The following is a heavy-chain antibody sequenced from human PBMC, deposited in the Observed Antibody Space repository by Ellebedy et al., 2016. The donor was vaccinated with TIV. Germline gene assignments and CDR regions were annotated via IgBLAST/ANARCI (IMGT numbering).Heavy chain of an antibody. V-gene: IGHV5-51*01. J-gene: IGHJ4*02. CDR1: GYTFTDYW. Sequence: AESLKISCQASGYTFTDYWIAWVRQLPGKGLEWMGIIYPVDYETRYSPSFHGLVTISVDKSISTAYLQWNSLKASDSAIYYGARVAGMSDSWGQGTLVTVSS. D-gene: IGHD6-19*01. CDR2: IYPVDYET. CDR3: ARVAGMSDS.